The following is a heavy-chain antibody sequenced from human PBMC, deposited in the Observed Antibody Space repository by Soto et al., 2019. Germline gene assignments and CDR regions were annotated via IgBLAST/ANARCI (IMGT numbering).Heavy chain of an antibody. CDR2: IYYSGST. V-gene: IGHV4-31*03. CDR1: GGSISSGGYY. Sequence: PSETLSLTCTVSGGSISSGGYYWSWIRQHPGKGLEWIGYIYYSGSTYYNPSLKSRVTISVDTSKNQFSLKLSSVTAVDTAVYYCARVGLKEYGMDVWGQGTTVTVSS. J-gene: IGHJ6*02. CDR3: ARVGLKEYGMDV.